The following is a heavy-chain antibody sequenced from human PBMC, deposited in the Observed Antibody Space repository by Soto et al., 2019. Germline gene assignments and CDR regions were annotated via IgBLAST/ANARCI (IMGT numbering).Heavy chain of an antibody. J-gene: IGHJ5*02. CDR3: ARAPGAVDHQPLAP. CDR1: GYPFIGYG. Sequence: QVQLVQSGPEVKKPGASVRVSCTVSGYPFIGYGISWVRQAPGQGLEWMGWISGYHGNTNYAQRLQGRVTMTTDTSTNTAYMALTSLRSDAMALYYCARAPGAVDHQPLAPWGRGTLVTVSS. CDR2: ISGYHGNT. D-gene: IGHD6-19*01. V-gene: IGHV1-18*03.